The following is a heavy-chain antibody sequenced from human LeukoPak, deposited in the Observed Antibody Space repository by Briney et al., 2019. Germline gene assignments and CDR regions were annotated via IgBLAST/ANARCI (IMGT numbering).Heavy chain of an antibody. Sequence: GGSLRLSCAACGFTFDDYTMHWVRQAPGKGLEWVSLISWDGGSTYYADSVKGRFTISRDNSKNSLYLQMNSLRAEDTALYYCAKGTSSWYEFDSWGQGTLVTVSS. D-gene: IGHD6-13*01. V-gene: IGHV3-43*01. CDR2: ISWDGGST. CDR3: AKGTSSWYEFDS. J-gene: IGHJ4*02. CDR1: GFTFDDYT.